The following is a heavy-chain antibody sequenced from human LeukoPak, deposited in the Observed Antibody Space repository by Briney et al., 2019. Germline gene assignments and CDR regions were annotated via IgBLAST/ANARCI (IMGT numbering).Heavy chain of an antibody. CDR3: AKDKSHTAMVTNPDY. Sequence: GGSLRLSCAASGFTSSNYAMSWVRQAPGKGLEWVSGISGSGTSTYYVDSVKGRFTISRDNSKSTLYLQMNSLRAEDTAVYYCAKDKSHTAMVTNPDYWGQGTLVTVSS. J-gene: IGHJ4*02. CDR1: GFTSSNYA. CDR2: ISGSGTST. D-gene: IGHD5-18*01. V-gene: IGHV3-23*01.